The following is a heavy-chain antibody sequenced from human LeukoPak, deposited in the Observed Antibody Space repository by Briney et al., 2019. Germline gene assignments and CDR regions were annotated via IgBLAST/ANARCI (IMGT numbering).Heavy chain of an antibody. CDR2: VSGSGDST. CDR1: GFTFSTYA. J-gene: IGHJ4*02. D-gene: IGHD6-13*01. V-gene: IGHV3-23*01. Sequence: GGSLRLSRAASGFTFSTYAMSWVRQAPGRGLEWVSTVSGSGDSTYFADSVKGRFTISRDNSKNTLFLQMNSLRAEDTAVYYCAKGGQYGSSWYLIDYWGLGTLVTVSS. CDR3: AKGGQYGSSWYLIDY.